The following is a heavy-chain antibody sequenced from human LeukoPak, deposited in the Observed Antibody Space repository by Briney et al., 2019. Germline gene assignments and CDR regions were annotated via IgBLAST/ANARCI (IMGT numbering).Heavy chain of an antibody. J-gene: IGHJ4*02. CDR1: GYTFSGHY. D-gene: IGHD5-12*01. Sequence: ASVKVSCKASGYTFSGHYLHWVRQAPGQGLEWMGRINPSTGVTQYTENFQGRVTMTRDTSTSTVYMELSSLRSEDTAVYYCVRDAKGVNSGYEMVGYWGQGTLVTVSS. V-gene: IGHV1-2*06. CDR3: VRDAKGVNSGYEMVGY. CDR2: INPSTGVT.